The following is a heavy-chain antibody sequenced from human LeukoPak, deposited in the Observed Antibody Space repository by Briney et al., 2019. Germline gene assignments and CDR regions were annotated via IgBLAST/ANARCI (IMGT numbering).Heavy chain of an antibody. CDR2: INGYGSST. Sequence: GGSLRLSCAASGFTFISYWMHWVRQAPGKGLVWVPRINGYGSSTDFADSVKGRFTISRDNAKNTLYLQMNSLRAEDTAVYYCARDAPGNTALDYWGQGNLVTVSS. CDR1: GFTFISYW. V-gene: IGHV3-74*01. D-gene: IGHD5-18*01. J-gene: IGHJ4*02. CDR3: ARDAPGNTALDY.